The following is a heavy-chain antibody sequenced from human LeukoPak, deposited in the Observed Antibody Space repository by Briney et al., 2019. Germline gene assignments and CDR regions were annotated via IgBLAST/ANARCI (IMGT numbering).Heavy chain of an antibody. CDR3: ASHSAWYLRSLDY. D-gene: IGHD6-19*01. CDR2: ISSSGSTI. J-gene: IGHJ4*02. V-gene: IGHV3-48*03. CDR1: GFTFSSYE. Sequence: PGGSLRLSCAASGFTFSSYEMNWVRQAPGKGLEWVSYISSSGSTIYYADSVKGRFTISRDNAKNSLYLQMNSLRAEDTAVYYCASHSAWYLRSLDYWGQGTLVTVPS.